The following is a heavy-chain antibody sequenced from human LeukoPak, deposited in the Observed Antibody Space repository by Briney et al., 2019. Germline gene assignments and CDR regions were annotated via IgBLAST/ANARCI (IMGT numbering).Heavy chain of an antibody. CDR3: ATEYCSSTSCYWSY. V-gene: IGHV1-24*01. J-gene: IGHJ4*02. CDR2: FDPEDGET. Sequence: ASVKVSCKASGGTFSSYAISWVRQAPGKGLEWMGGFDPEDGETIYAQKFQGRVTMTEDTSTDTAYMELSSLRSEDTAVYYCATEYCSSTSCYWSYWGQGTLVTVSS. D-gene: IGHD2-2*01. CDR1: GGTFSSYA.